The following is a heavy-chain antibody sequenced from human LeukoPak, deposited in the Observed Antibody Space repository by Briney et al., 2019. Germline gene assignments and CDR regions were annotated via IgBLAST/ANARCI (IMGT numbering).Heavy chain of an antibody. D-gene: IGHD6-19*01. CDR1: GFTFSSYS. CDR2: ISATSSYI. Sequence: GGSLRLSCAASGFTFSSYSMNWVRQTPGKGLEWVSSISATSSYIYYADSARGRFTISRDNAKNSLYLQMNSLRAEDTAVYYCASFGLTSGWVGWGQGTLVTVSS. J-gene: IGHJ4*02. CDR3: ASFGLTSGWVG. V-gene: IGHV3-21*01.